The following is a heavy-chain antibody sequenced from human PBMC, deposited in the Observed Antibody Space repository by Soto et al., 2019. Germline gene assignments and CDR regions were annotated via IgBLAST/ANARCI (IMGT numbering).Heavy chain of an antibody. CDR3: ARGACSGGSCYSWSQYFDY. V-gene: IGHV3-48*01. J-gene: IGHJ4*02. CDR1: GFTFSTYS. Sequence: PGGSLRLSCAASGFTFSTYSMNWVRQAPGKGLEWVSYISSSSSTIYFADSVRGRFTISRDNAKNSLYLQMNSLRAEDTAVYYCARGACSGGSCYSWSQYFDYWGQGTLVTVSS. D-gene: IGHD2-15*01. CDR2: ISSSSSTI.